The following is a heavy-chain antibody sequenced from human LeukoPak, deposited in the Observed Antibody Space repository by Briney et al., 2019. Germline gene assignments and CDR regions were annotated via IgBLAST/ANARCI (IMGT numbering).Heavy chain of an antibody. CDR3: AELGITMIGGV. CDR1: GFTLDDYG. J-gene: IGHJ6*04. Sequence: GGSLRLSCAASGFTLDDYGMTWVRQAPGKGLKWVSGINWNGGSTAYADSVKGRFTISRDNAKNSLYLQMNSLRAEDTAVYYCAELGITMIGGVWGKGTTVTISS. CDR2: INWNGGST. D-gene: IGHD3-10*02. V-gene: IGHV3-20*04.